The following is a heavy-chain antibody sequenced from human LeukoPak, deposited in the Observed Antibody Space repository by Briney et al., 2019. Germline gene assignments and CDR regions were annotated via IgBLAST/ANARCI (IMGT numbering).Heavy chain of an antibody. CDR2: INHSGST. J-gene: IGHJ4*02. Sequence: SETLSLTCAVYGGSFSGYYWSWIRQPPGKGLEWSGEINHSGSTNYNPSLKSRVTISVDTSKNQFSLKPSSVTAADTAVYYCARGPLPMFGNPNRLDYWGQGTLVTVSS. V-gene: IGHV4-34*01. CDR3: ARGPLPMFGNPNRLDY. D-gene: IGHD3-10*02. CDR1: GGSFSGYY.